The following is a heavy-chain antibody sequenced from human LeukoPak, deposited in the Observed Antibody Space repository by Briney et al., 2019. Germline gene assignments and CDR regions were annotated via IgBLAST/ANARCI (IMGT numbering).Heavy chain of an antibody. CDR3: AKDPNYDSSGYSAWFDP. CDR2: ISGSGGST. V-gene: IGHV3-23*01. CDR1: GFTFSNYA. J-gene: IGHJ5*02. D-gene: IGHD3-22*01. Sequence: GGSLRLSCAASGFTFSNYAMSWVRQAPGKGLEWVSAISGSGGSTYYADSVKGRFTISRDNSKNTLYLQMNSLRAEDTAVYYCAKDPNYDSSGYSAWFDPWGQGTLVTVSS.